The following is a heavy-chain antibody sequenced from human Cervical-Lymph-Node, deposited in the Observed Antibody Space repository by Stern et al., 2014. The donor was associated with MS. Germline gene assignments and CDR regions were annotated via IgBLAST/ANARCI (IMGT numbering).Heavy chain of an antibody. J-gene: IGHJ4*02. Sequence: QVKLQESGPGLVKPSQTLSLTCTVSGGSISSGGYYWSWIRQHPGKGLEWIGYIYYSGSPSYNPSLKSRVTISLDTSKSQFSLKLSSVTAADTAVYYCAKYRVFGGVIFVDYWGQGTLVTVSS. CDR1: GGSISSGGYY. D-gene: IGHD3-16*02. CDR3: AKYRVFGGVIFVDY. V-gene: IGHV4-31*03. CDR2: IYYSGSP.